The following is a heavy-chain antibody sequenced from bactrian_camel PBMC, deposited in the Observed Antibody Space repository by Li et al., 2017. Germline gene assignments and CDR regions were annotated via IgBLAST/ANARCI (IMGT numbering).Heavy chain of an antibody. CDR3: AADLGPCQVRGRNLVPRPTTFGY. V-gene: IGHV3S60*01. J-gene: IGHJ6*01. D-gene: IGHD1*01. CDR2: ISDARTVT. CDR1: GSISDRC. Sequence: HVQLVESGGGSVQAGGSLRLSCVAFGSISDRCMAWFRQGTGKEREILARISDARTVTAYADSVKGRFTISKDNAETVLYLQMNSLKPEDTAMYYCAADLGPCQVRGRNLVPRPTTFGYWGQGTQVTVS.